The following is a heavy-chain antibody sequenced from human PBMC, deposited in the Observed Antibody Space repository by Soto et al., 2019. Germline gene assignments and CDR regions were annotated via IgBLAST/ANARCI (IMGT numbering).Heavy chain of an antibody. V-gene: IGHV1-69*04. CDR3: AREVAAAGNYYYYYMDV. J-gene: IGHJ6*03. D-gene: IGHD6-13*01. Sequence: ASVTVSCTASVCTFSSYAISWVRQAPGQGLEWMGRIIPILGIANYAQKFQGRVTITADKSTSTAYMELSSLRSEDTAVYYCAREVAAAGNYYYYYMDVWGKGTTVTVSS. CDR1: VCTFSSYA. CDR2: IIPILGIA.